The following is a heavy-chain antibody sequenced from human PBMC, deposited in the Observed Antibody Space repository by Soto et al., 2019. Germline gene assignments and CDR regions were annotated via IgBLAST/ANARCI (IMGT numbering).Heavy chain of an antibody. V-gene: IGHV4-31*03. CDR1: GGSISSGGYY. J-gene: IGHJ6*02. D-gene: IGHD3-3*01. CDR3: ARDQSSFDFWSGYPYYYYGMDV. CDR2: IYYSGST. Sequence: SETLSLTCTVSGGSISSGGYYWSWIRQHPGKGLEWIGYIYYSGSTYYNPSLKSRVTISVDTSKNQFSLKLSSVTAADTAVYYCARDQSSFDFWSGYPYYYYGMDVWGQGTTVTVSS.